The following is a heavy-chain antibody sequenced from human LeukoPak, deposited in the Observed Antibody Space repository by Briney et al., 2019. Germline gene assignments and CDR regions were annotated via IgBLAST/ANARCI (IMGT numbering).Heavy chain of an antibody. CDR1: GFTFDDYA. D-gene: IGHD3-10*01. Sequence: QPGRSLRLSCAASGFTFDDYAMPWVRQAPGKGLEWVSGISWNSGSTYYADSVKGRFTISRHNSKNTLYLQMNSLRAEDTAVYYCARVGEAYGMDVWGQGTTVTVSS. J-gene: IGHJ6*02. CDR3: ARVGEAYGMDV. V-gene: IGHV3-9*01. CDR2: ISWNSGST.